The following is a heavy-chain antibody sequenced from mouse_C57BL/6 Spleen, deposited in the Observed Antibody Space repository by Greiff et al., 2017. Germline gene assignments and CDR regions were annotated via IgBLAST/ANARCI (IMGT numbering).Heavy chain of an antibody. Sequence: QVQLQQPGAELVKPGASVKLSCKASGYTFTSYWMHWVKQRPGQGLEWIGMIHPNSGSTNYNEKFKSKATLTVDKSSSTAYMQLSRLTSEDSAVYYCANLYDYDGGAWFAYWGQGTLVTVSA. V-gene: IGHV1-64*01. CDR2: IHPNSGST. CDR1: GYTFTSYW. D-gene: IGHD2-4*01. J-gene: IGHJ3*01. CDR3: ANLYDYDGGAWFAY.